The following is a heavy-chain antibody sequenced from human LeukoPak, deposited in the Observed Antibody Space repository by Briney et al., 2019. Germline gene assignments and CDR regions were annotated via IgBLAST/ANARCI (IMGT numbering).Heavy chain of an antibody. CDR2: IYYSGST. CDR3: ARVRDYYDSSGYSYGMDV. CDR1: GGSISSYY. Sequence: SETLSLTCTASGGSISSYYWSWIRQPPGKGLEWIGYIYYSGSTNYNPSLKSRVTISVDTSKNQFSLKLSSVTAADTAVYYCARVRDYYDSSGYSYGMDVWGQGTTVTVSS. J-gene: IGHJ6*02. V-gene: IGHV4-59*01. D-gene: IGHD3-22*01.